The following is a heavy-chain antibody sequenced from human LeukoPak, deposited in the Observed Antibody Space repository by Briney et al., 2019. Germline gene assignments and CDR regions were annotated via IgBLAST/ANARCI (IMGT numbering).Heavy chain of an antibody. CDR3: AKEVESSSSTPNYDMDV. CDR2: IKSDGITI. Sequence: GGSLRLSCAASGFTFSNYMMHWVRQAPGKGLVWVSRIKSDGITITYADSVKGRFTISRDNSKNTLYLQMNSLRAEDTAVYCCAKEVESSSSTPNYDMDVWGQGTTVTVSS. CDR1: GFTFSNYM. D-gene: IGHD5-24*01. J-gene: IGHJ6*02. V-gene: IGHV3-74*01.